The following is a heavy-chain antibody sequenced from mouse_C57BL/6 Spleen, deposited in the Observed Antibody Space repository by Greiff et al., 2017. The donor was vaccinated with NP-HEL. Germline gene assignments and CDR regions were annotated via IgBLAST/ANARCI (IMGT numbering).Heavy chain of an antibody. D-gene: IGHD2-4*01. CDR1: GYTFTSYG. J-gene: IGHJ4*01. CDR3: ARSGPYDYDGYAMDY. Sequence: VQLQQSGAELARPGASVKLSCKASGYTFTSYGISWVKQRTGQGLEWIGEIYPRSGNTYYNEKFKGKATLTADKYSSTAYMELRSLTSEDSAVYFCARSGPYDYDGYAMDYWGQGTSVTVSS. CDR2: IYPRSGNT. V-gene: IGHV1-81*01.